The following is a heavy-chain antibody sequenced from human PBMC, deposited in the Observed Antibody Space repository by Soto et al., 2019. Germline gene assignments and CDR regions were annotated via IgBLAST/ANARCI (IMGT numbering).Heavy chain of an antibody. D-gene: IGHD3-9*01. Sequence: SETLSLTCTVSGGSISSGDYYWSWIRQPPGKGLEWIGYIYYSGSTYYNPSLKRRVTISVDTNNNQFSLKLSSVTAADTAVYYCASDHTRTAASSEDILTGSNWFDPWGQGTLVTVSS. CDR1: GGSISSGDYY. J-gene: IGHJ5*02. V-gene: IGHV4-30-4*01. CDR2: IYYSGST. CDR3: ASDHTRTAASSEDILTGSNWFDP.